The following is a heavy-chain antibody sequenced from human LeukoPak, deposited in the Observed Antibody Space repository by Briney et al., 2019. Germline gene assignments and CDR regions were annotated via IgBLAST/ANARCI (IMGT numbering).Heavy chain of an antibody. Sequence: GGSLRLSCAASGFTFSSYAMHWVRRAPGKGLEWVAVISYDGSNKYYADSVKGRFTISRDNSKNTLYLQMNSLRAEDTAVYYCARDPYYYDSSGYYPNAFDIWGQGTMVTVSS. D-gene: IGHD3-22*01. CDR1: GFTFSSYA. V-gene: IGHV3-30-3*01. CDR3: ARDPYYYDSSGYYPNAFDI. CDR2: ISYDGSNK. J-gene: IGHJ3*02.